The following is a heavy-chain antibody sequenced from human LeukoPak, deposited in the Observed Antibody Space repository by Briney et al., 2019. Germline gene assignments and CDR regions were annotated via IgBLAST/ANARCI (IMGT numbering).Heavy chain of an antibody. CDR3: AKSHHVTAIDY. J-gene: IGHJ4*02. Sequence: GGSLRLSCAASGFTFSSYAMHWVRQAPGKGLEWVAVISYDGSNKYYADSVKGRFTISRDNSKNTLYLQMNSLRADDTAVYYCAKSHHVTAIDYWGQGTLVTVSS. CDR2: ISYDGSNK. CDR1: GFTFSSYA. V-gene: IGHV3-30*04. D-gene: IGHD2-21*02.